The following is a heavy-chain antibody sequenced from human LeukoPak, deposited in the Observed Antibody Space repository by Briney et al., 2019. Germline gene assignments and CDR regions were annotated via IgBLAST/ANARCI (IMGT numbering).Heavy chain of an antibody. CDR3: AKDVYNWNFYFDY. CDR2: ISYDGSNK. D-gene: IGHD1-7*01. Sequence: GGSLRLSCAASGFTFSSYAMSWVRQAPGKGLEWVAVISYDGSNKYYADSVKGRFTISRDNSKNTLYLQMNSLRAEDTAIFYCAKDVYNWNFYFDYWGQGTLVTVSS. CDR1: GFTFSSYA. V-gene: IGHV3-30-3*01. J-gene: IGHJ4*02.